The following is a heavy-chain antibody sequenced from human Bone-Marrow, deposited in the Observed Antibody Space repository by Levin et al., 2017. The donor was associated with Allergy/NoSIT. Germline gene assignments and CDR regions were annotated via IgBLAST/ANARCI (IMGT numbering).Heavy chain of an antibody. CDR3: ARAFYDAFDI. J-gene: IGHJ3*02. D-gene: IGHD2/OR15-2a*01. Sequence: SETLSLTCTVSGGSISSGSYYWSWIRQPAGKGLEWIGRIYTSGSTNYNPSLKSRVTISVDTSKNQFSLKLSSVTAADTAVYYCARAFYDAFDIWGQGTMVTVSS. CDR2: IYTSGST. V-gene: IGHV4-61*02. CDR1: GGSISSGSYY.